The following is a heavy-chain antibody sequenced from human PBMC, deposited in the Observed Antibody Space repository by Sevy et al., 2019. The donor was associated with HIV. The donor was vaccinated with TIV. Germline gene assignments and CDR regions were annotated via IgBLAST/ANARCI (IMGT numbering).Heavy chain of an antibody. CDR3: ARGVPWSPYYYDSSGYPYFDY. V-gene: IGHV3-30-3*01. Sequence: GGSLRLSCAASGFTFSSYAMHWVRQAPGKGLEWVAVISYDGSNKYYADSVKGRFTISRDNSKNTLYLQMNSLRAEDTAGYYCARGVPWSPYYYDSSGYPYFDYWGQGTLVTVSS. D-gene: IGHD3-22*01. CDR1: GFTFSSYA. J-gene: IGHJ4*02. CDR2: ISYDGSNK.